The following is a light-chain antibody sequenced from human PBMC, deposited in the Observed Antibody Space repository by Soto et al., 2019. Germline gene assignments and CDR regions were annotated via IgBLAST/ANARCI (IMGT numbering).Light chain of an antibody. CDR2: SNN. CDR3: AAWDDSLSGVV. Sequence: QSVLTQPPSASGTPGQRVTISCSGSSSNIGSNYVYWYQQLPGTAPKLRIYSNNQRPSGVPDRFSGSKSGTSASLAISGLRSEDEADYYCAAWDDSLSGVVFGGGTQLTVL. V-gene: IGLV1-47*02. CDR1: SSNIGSNY. J-gene: IGLJ2*01.